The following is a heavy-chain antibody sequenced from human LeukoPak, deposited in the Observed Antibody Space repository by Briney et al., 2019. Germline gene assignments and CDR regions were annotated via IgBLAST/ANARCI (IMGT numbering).Heavy chain of an antibody. CDR2: ISGSGGST. CDR1: GFTFSSYG. Sequence: GGSLRLSCAASGFTFSSYGMSWVRQAPGKGLEWVSAISGSGGSTYYADSVKGRFTISRDNAKNSLYLQMNSLRAEDTAVYYCARVSPMIVVVDYWGQGTLVTVSS. J-gene: IGHJ4*02. CDR3: ARVSPMIVVVDY. D-gene: IGHD3-22*01. V-gene: IGHV3-23*01.